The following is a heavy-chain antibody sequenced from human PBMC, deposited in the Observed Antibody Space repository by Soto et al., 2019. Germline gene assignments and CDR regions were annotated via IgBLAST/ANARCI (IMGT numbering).Heavy chain of an antibody. J-gene: IGHJ4*02. D-gene: IGHD6-19*01. CDR1: GFTFSSYA. CDR2: ISGSGGST. Sequence: GVSLRLSFAASGFTFSSYAMSWFRQAPGKGLEWVSAISGSGGSTYYADSVKGRFTISRDNSKNTLYLQMNSLRAEDTAVYYCAKDHRWAVAGISYYFDYWGQGTLVTVSS. CDR3: AKDHRWAVAGISYYFDY. V-gene: IGHV3-23*01.